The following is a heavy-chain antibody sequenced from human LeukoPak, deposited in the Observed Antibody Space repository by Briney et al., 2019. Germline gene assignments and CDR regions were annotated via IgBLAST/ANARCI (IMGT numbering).Heavy chain of an antibody. J-gene: IGHJ6*03. CDR2: INHSGST. CDR3: ARGYDFWSGCYPLSYMDV. V-gene: IGHV4-34*01. CDR1: GGSFSGYY. Sequence: SETLSLTCAVYGGSFSGYYWSWIRQPPGKGLEWIGEINHSGSTNYNPSLKSRVTISVDTSKNQFSLKLSSVTAADTAVYYCARGYDFWSGCYPLSYMDVWGKGTTVTVSS. D-gene: IGHD3-3*01.